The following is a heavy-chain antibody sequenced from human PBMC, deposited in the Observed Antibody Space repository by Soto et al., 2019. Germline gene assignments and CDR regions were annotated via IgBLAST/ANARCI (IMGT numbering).Heavy chain of an antibody. Sequence: QVQLVQSGAEVKKPGASVKVSCKASGYTFTGYYMHWVRQAPGQGLEWMGWINPNSGGTNYAQKFQGWVTMTRDTSISTAYMELSRLRSDDTAVYYCAREGPIGYCSGGSCYSYRAFDIWGQGTMVTVSS. D-gene: IGHD2-15*01. CDR2: INPNSGGT. V-gene: IGHV1-2*04. CDR1: GYTFTGYY. J-gene: IGHJ3*02. CDR3: AREGPIGYCSGGSCYSYRAFDI.